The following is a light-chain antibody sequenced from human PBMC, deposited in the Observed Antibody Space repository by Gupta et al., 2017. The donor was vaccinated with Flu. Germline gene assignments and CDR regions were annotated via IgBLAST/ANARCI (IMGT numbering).Light chain of an antibody. Sequence: SYELTQPPSVSVSPGQTARITCSGDALSNQYTYWYQQKPGQAPVLVLFKDTERPSGIPERFSGSNSGTTVTLTISGVQAEDEAAYYCQSADNSGTYVVFGGGTRLTV. V-gene: IGLV3-25*03. J-gene: IGLJ3*02. CDR1: ALSNQY. CDR2: KDT. CDR3: QSADNSGTYVV.